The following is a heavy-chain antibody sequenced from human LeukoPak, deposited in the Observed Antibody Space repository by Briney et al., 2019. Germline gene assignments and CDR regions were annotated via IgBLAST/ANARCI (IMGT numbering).Heavy chain of an antibody. CDR2: ISGDGTIK. J-gene: IGHJ4*02. CDR1: GFPFSSYW. Sequence: GGSLRLSCEPSGFPFSSYWVLWVRQAPGKGLVWVSRISGDGTIKTYADFVRGRFTISRDNTKNILYLQMNSLKVDDTATYFCSRSQFDYWGQGVLVTVSS. CDR3: SRSQFDY. V-gene: IGHV3-74*03.